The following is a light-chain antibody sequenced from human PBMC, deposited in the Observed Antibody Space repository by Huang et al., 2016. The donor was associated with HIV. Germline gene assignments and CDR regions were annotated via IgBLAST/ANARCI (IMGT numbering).Light chain of an antibody. CDR1: QSLFFSSNKRSY. Sequence: DIVMTQSPDSLTVSLGERATINCRSSQSLFFSSNKRSYLAWYQKKPGQPPKLVISWASARDSGVPDRVSVSGSETHFTLTINSLQAEDVAVYYCQQYYHNPLTFGGGTKVEI. J-gene: IGKJ4*01. CDR2: WAS. V-gene: IGKV4-1*01. CDR3: QQYYHNPLT.